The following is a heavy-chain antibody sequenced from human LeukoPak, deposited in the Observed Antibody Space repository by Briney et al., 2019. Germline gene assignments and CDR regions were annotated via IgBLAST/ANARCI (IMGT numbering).Heavy chain of an antibody. V-gene: IGHV3-48*03. CDR2: ISGSSSTI. J-gene: IGHJ4*02. Sequence: PGGSLRLSCAASGFTFSSYEMNWVRQAPGKGLEWVSYISGSSSTIYYADSVKGRFTISRDNAKNSLYLQMNSLRAEDTAVYYCATGGNILTGYDDFDYWGRGALVTVSS. CDR1: GFTFSSYE. D-gene: IGHD3-9*01. CDR3: ATGGNILTGYDDFDY.